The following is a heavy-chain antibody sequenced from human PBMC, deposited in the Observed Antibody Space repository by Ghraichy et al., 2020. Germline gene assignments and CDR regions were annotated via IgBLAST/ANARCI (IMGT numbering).Heavy chain of an antibody. CDR2: IKSKTDGGTT. D-gene: IGHD5-12*01. J-gene: IGHJ3*02. V-gene: IGHV3-15*01. Sequence: GGSLRLSCAASGFTFSNAWMSWVRQAPGKGLEWVGRIKSKTDGGTTDYAAPVKGRFTISRDDSKNTLYLQMNSLKTEDTAVYYCTTDPGYSGYDFYAFDIWGQGTMVTVSS. CDR3: TTDPGYSGYDFYAFDI. CDR1: GFTFSNAW.